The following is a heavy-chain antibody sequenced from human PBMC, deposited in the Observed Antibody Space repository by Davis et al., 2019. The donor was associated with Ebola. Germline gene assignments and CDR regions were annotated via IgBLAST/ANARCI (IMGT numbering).Heavy chain of an antibody. CDR1: GYTFPSYG. CDR2: ISAYNGNT. CDR3: AREVEAARRSYFDY. V-gene: IGHV1-18*01. D-gene: IGHD6-6*01. Sequence: ASVKVSCKASGYTFPSYGISWVRQAPGQGLEWMGWISAYNGNTNYAQKLQGRVTMTTDTSTSTAYMELRSLRSDDTAVYYCAREVEAARRSYFDYWGQGTLVTVSS. J-gene: IGHJ4*02.